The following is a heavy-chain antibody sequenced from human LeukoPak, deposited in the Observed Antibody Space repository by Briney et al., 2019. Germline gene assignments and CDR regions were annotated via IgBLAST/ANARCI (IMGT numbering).Heavy chain of an antibody. V-gene: IGHV4-38-2*02. Sequence: SETLSLTCTVSGYSISSGYYWGWIRQPPGKGLEWIGSIYHSGSTYYNPSLKSRVTISVDTSKNQFSLKLSSVTAADTAVYYCARAAGGSYYNWFDPWGQGTLVTVSS. CDR3: ARAAGGSYYNWFDP. CDR2: IYHSGST. J-gene: IGHJ5*02. CDR1: GYSISSGYY. D-gene: IGHD1-26*01.